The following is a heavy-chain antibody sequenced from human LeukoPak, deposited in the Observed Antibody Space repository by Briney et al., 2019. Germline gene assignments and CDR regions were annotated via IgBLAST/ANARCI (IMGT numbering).Heavy chain of an antibody. J-gene: IGHJ4*02. CDR2: IYYSGST. V-gene: IGHV4-59*12. CDR3: ARDRPDYGDPLD. Sequence: SETLSLTCTVSGGSISSYYWSWLRQPPGKGLEWIGYIYYSGSTYYNPSLKSRVTISVDTSKNQFSLKLSSVTAADTAVYYCARDRPDYGDPLDWGQGTLVTVSS. D-gene: IGHD4-17*01. CDR1: GGSISSYY.